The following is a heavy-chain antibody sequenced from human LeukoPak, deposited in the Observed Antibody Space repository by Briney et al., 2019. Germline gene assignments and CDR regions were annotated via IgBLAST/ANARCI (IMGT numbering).Heavy chain of an antibody. CDR1: GYSFTSYW. Sequence: PGESLKISCKGSGYSFTSYWIGWVRQMPGKGLEWMGIIYPGDSDTRYSPSFQGQVTISADKSISTAYLQWSSLKASDTAMYYCARHEVRYYYDSSGSGREIYYYYGMDVWPRDHGHRLL. CDR3: ARHEVRYYYDSSGSGREIYYYYGMDV. CDR2: IYPGDSDT. J-gene: IGHJ6*02. D-gene: IGHD3-22*01. V-gene: IGHV5-51*01.